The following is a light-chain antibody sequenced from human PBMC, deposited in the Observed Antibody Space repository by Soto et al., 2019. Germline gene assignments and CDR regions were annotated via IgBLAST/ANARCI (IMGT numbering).Light chain of an antibody. CDR3: QSYDSSLSGSTV. V-gene: IGLV1-40*01. J-gene: IGLJ2*01. Sequence: QSVLTQPPSVSGAPGQRVTISCTGSSSNIGARYDVHWYQQLPGTAPKLLIYGNINRPSGVPDRFSGSKSGTSASLAITGLQAEDEADYYCQSYDSSLSGSTVFGGGTQLTVL. CDR2: GNI. CDR1: SSNIGARYD.